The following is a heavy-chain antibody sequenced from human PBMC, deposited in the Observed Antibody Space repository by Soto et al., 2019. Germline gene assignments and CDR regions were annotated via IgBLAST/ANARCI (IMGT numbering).Heavy chain of an antibody. CDR3: ARDRQQWQVPTGGAFDI. V-gene: IGHV3-30*03. CDR1: GFTLSSYG. Sequence: QVQLVESGGGVVQPGRSLRLSCAASGFTLSSYGMHWVRQAPGKGLEWLGIIIYDGKNRDYAGSVKGRFTISRDNSKNTVYLQMNSLRAEDTAVYYCARDRQQWQVPTGGAFDIWGQGTKVTVSS. J-gene: IGHJ3*02. CDR2: IIYDGKNR. D-gene: IGHD6-19*01.